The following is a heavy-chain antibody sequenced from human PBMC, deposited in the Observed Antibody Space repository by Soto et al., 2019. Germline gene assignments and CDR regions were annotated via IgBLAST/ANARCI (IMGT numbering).Heavy chain of an antibody. V-gene: IGHV3-23*01. CDR1: GFTFSTYA. J-gene: IGHJ4*02. Sequence: GGSLRLSCAASGFTFSTYAMSWVRQAPGKGLEWVSSISGSETSRHYADSVKGRFTISRDNSKNSLYLQMNSLRAVDTALYYCAKAGGDCSGGTCYSGQGDYWGQGTLVTVSS. CDR2: ISGSETSR. CDR3: AKAGGDCSGGTCYSGQGDY. D-gene: IGHD2-15*01.